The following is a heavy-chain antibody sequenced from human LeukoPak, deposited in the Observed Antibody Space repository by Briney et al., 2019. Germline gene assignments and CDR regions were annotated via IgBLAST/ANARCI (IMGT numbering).Heavy chain of an antibody. V-gene: IGHV4-59*01. J-gene: IGHJ3*02. CDR3: ARDQVGTMDAFDI. D-gene: IGHD1-14*01. CDR1: GGSISSYY. Sequence: IPSETLSLTCTVSGGSISSYYWSWIRQPPGKGLEWIGDIYYSGSTNYNPSLKSRVTISVDTSKNQFSLKLSSVTAADTAVYYCARDQVGTMDAFDIWGQGTMVTASS. CDR2: IYYSGST.